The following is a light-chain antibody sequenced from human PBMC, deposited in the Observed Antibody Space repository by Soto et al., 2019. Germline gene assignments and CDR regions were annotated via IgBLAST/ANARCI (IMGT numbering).Light chain of an antibody. CDR2: DAS. V-gene: IGKV3-11*01. CDR3: QQRSKWRT. J-gene: IGKJ1*01. CDR1: QNISNY. Sequence: EIVLTQSPATLSLSPGIRATLSCRASQNISNYLIWYQQKPGQAPRLLIYDASKRATGIPARFSGSGFGTDYTLTISSLEPEDFAVYYCQQRSKWRTFGQGTKVDI.